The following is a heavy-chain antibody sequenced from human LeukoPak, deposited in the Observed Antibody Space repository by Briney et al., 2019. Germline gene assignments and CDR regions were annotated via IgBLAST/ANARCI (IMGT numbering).Heavy chain of an antibody. CDR1: GGSITYFY. D-gene: IGHD6-19*01. CDR3: ARAAGSGLIDY. J-gene: IGHJ4*02. V-gene: IGHV4-39*07. Sequence: PSETLSLTCSVSGGSITYFYWGWIRQPPGMGLGWIGSIYYSGNTYYNPSLKSRVTISLDTSKNQFSLNLNSVTAADTALYFCARAAGSGLIDYWGQGILVIVSS. CDR2: IYYSGNT.